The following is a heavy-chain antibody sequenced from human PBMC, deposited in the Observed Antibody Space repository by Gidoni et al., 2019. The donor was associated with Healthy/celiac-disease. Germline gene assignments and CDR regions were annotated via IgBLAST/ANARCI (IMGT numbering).Heavy chain of an antibody. CDR3: AQDGNIAAAGTN. CDR2: INHSGST. J-gene: IGHJ4*02. D-gene: IGHD6-13*01. Sequence: QVQLQQWGAALLKPSETLSLTCAVYGGSFSGYYWSWIRQPPGKGLEWIGEINHSGSTNYNPSLKSRVTISVDTSKNQFSLKLSSVTAADTAVYYCAQDGNIAAAGTNWGQGTLVTVSS. V-gene: IGHV4-34*01. CDR1: GGSFSGYY.